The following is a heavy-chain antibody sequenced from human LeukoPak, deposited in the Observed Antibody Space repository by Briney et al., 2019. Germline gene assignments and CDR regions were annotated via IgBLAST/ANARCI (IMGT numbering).Heavy chain of an antibody. CDR3: VGGYAADY. CDR1: GDSISSSRW. D-gene: IGHD5-12*01. J-gene: IGHJ4*02. V-gene: IGHV4-4*02. CDR2: IYHSGST. Sequence: PSETLSLTCAVSGDSISSSRWWSWVRQTPGQGLEWIGEIYHSGSTNYNPSPKSRVTISVDNSKNHFSLKLTSVTAADTAFYYCVGGYAADYWGPGTLVTVSS.